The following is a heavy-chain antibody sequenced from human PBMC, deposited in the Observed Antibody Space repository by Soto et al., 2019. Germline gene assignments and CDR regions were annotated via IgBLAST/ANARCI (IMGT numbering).Heavy chain of an antibody. CDR3: ARGNSTGGYYYYYYMDD. J-gene: IGHJ6*03. Sequence: QSQTLSLTCAISGDSVSSNRAAWNWIRQSPSRGLEWRGRTYYRSKWYNDYAVSVKSRITINPDTSKNQFSLQLNSVTPEDTAVYYCARGNSTGGYYYYYYMDDWGKGTTVTVSS. CDR2: TYYRSKWYN. CDR1: GDSVSSNRAA. D-gene: IGHD2-15*01. V-gene: IGHV6-1*01.